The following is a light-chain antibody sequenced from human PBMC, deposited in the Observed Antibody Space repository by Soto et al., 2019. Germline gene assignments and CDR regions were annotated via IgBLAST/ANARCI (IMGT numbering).Light chain of an antibody. CDR1: QTISTY. J-gene: IGKJ2*01. Sequence: DIQMTQSPLALSASVGDRVTISCRASQTISTYLNWYQQKPEKAPKLLIYAASSLQSGVPSRFSGSGSGTDFTLTISTLQPEDFATYYCQQSYSTPYTFCQGTKLEIK. V-gene: IGKV1-39*01. CDR3: QQSYSTPYT. CDR2: AAS.